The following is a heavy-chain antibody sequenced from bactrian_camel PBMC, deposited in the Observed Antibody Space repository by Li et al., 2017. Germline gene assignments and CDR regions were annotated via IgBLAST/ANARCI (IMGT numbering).Heavy chain of an antibody. J-gene: IGHJ4*01. CDR3: AASGGQLGRWCYEFPVNWVSWLYN. D-gene: IGHD3*01. V-gene: IGHV3S1*01. CDR1: GFSFSDYS. CDR2: IDTISART. Sequence: HVQLVESGGDLVQPGGSLRLSCATSGFSFSDYSMYWVRQAGERLEWVSHIDTISARTYYADSVKGRFTISRDNAKNTLYLHMNNLKPEDTAMYHCAASGGQLGRWCYEFPVNWVSWLYNWGQGTQVTVS.